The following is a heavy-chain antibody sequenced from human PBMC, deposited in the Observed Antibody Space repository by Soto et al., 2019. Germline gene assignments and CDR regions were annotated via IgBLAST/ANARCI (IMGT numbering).Heavy chain of an antibody. D-gene: IGHD2-8*01. CDR2: ISTYNGNT. J-gene: IGHJ6*02. Sequence: ASVTVSCKPSGYTFTTYDISWVRQAPGQGLKWMGRISTYNGNTNYPQSLQGRLTMTTDTSTTTAYMELRNLRSDDTAVYYCVRDPYHVLMVNAPNLYGMDVWGQGTTVNVSS. CDR3: VRDPYHVLMVNAPNLYGMDV. V-gene: IGHV1-18*01. CDR1: GYTFTTYD.